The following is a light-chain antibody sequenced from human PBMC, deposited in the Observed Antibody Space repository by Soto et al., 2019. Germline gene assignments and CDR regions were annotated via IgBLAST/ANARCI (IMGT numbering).Light chain of an antibody. Sequence: EIVLTQSPGTLSLSPGERATLSCRASQSVSSRNLAWYQQKPGQAPRFLIYGASSRATGIPDRFSGSGSGTDFTLTISRLEPEDFAVYYCQQYGSTPLTFGGGTKVEIK. J-gene: IGKJ4*01. CDR3: QQYGSTPLT. CDR1: QSVSSRN. CDR2: GAS. V-gene: IGKV3-20*01.